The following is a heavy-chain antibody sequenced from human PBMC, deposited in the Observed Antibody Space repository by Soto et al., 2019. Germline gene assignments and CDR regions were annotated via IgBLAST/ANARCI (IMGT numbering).Heavy chain of an antibody. V-gene: IGHV1-69*06. CDR2: IIPIFGTA. CDR3: AREPYCGGDCYEESLDYYYYGMDV. J-gene: IGHJ6*02. Sequence: SVKVSCKASGGTFSSYAISWVRPAPGQGLEWMGGIIPIFGTANYAQKFQGRVTITADKSTSTAYMELSSLRSEDTAVYYCAREPYCGGDCYEESLDYYYYGMDVWGQGTTVTVSS. CDR1: GGTFSSYA. D-gene: IGHD2-21*02.